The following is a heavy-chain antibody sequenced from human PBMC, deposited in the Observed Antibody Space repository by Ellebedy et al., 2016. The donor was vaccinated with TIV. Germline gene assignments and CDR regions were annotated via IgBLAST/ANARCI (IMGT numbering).Heavy chain of an antibody. Sequence: SVKVSCXASGCTFSSYAISWVRQAPGQGLEWMGGIIPIFGTANYAQKFQGRVTITADESQSTAYMELSSLRSEDTAVYYCARGKGSGSYNYYYMDVWGKGTTVTVSS. J-gene: IGHJ6*03. CDR3: ARGKGSGSYNYYYMDV. CDR2: IIPIFGTA. D-gene: IGHD3-10*01. V-gene: IGHV1-69*13. CDR1: GCTFSSYA.